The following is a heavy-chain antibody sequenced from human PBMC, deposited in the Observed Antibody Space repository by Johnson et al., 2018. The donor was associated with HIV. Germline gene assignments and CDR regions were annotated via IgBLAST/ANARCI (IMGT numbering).Heavy chain of an antibody. D-gene: IGHD6-13*01. CDR1: GFSFSNYA. Sequence: QMQLVESGGGLVQPGRSLRLSCTTSGFSFSNYAIHWVRQAPGKGLEWVTFIQFDGSHKYSADFVKGRFTISRDTSKKSVFLQMNNLRPEDSAVYYCTKGFRAAAGTGDAFDIWGQGTMVTVSS. CDR3: TKGFRAAAGTGDAFDI. V-gene: IGHV3-30*02. J-gene: IGHJ3*02. CDR2: IQFDGSHK.